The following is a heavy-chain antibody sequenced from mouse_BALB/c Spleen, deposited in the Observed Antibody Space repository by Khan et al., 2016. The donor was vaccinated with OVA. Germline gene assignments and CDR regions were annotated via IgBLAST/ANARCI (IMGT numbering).Heavy chain of an antibody. CDR3: AKQPYYHYNILDY. D-gene: IGHD2-4*01. CDR1: GFSLTTYG. CDR2: IWSDGNT. Sequence: QVQLQQSGPGLAAPSQSLSITCTISGFSLTTYGVHWVRQPPGKGLEWLAVIWSDGNTNYNSALKSRLTITKDNSQSQVYLKMNSHQTDDTAIYFCAKQPYYHYNILDYWGQGTSVTVSS. V-gene: IGHV2-6-1*01. J-gene: IGHJ4*01.